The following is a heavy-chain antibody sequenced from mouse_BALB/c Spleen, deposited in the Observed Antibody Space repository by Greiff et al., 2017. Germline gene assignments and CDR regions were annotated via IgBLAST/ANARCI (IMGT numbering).Heavy chain of an antibody. Sequence: EVQLVESGGGLVQPGGSLRLSCATSGFTFTDYYMSWVRQPPGKALEWLGFIRNKANGYTTEYSASVKGRFTISRDNSQSILYLQMNTLRAEDSATYYCARYGSSFYAMDYWGQGTSVTVSS. CDR2: IRNKANGYTT. D-gene: IGHD1-1*01. CDR3: ARYGSSFYAMDY. V-gene: IGHV7-3*02. J-gene: IGHJ4*01. CDR1: GFTFTDYY.